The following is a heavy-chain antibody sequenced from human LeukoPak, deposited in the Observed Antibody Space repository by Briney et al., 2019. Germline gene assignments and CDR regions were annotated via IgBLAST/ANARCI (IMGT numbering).Heavy chain of an antibody. CDR2: INPSGGST. J-gene: IGHJ4*02. D-gene: IGHD3-22*01. Sequence: ASVKVSCKASGYTFTYYYMHWVRQAPGQGLEWMGIINPSGGSTSYAQKFQGRVTMTRDTSTSTVYMELSSLRSEDTAVYYCARASGDSSNYDFPKPYSYWGQGTLVTVSS. CDR3: ARASGDSSNYDFPKPYSY. CDR1: GYTFTYYY. V-gene: IGHV1-46*01.